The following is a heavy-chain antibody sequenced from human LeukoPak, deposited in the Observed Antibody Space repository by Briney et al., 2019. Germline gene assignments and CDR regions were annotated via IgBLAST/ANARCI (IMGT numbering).Heavy chain of an antibody. D-gene: IGHD2-15*01. CDR2: ISSSSSTI. CDR1: GFTFSSYS. Sequence: GGSLRLSCAASGFTFSSYSMNWVRQAPGKGLEWVSYISSSSSTIYYADSVKGRFTMSRDNAKNSLFLQMNSLRAEDTAVYYCARARGYCSGGFCYAYYFDYWGQGTLVTVSS. V-gene: IGHV3-48*04. CDR3: ARARGYCSGGFCYAYYFDY. J-gene: IGHJ4*02.